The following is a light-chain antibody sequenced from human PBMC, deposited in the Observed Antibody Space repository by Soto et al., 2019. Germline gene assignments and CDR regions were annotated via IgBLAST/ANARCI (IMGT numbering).Light chain of an antibody. V-gene: IGKV3-15*01. CDR2: GAS. CDR3: QQHNNWPRT. Sequence: EIVMTQSPATLSVSACERATRSFSASRSVSINLASYQQKPGQAPRLLTYGASTSATGIPARFSGSGSGTEFPLTISSLQSEDFAVYYCQQHNNWPRTFGQGTKVDIK. CDR1: RSVSIN. J-gene: IGKJ1*01.